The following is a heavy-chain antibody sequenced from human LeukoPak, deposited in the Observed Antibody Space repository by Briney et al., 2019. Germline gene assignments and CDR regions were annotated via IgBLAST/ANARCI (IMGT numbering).Heavy chain of an antibody. J-gene: IGHJ4*02. V-gene: IGHV1-2*02. CDR1: GYTFTGYY. CDR3: ARDLEGYHYGSGNYPQ. CDR2: INPNSGGT. Sequence: ASMKVSCKASGYTFTGYYIHWLRQAPGQGLEWIGFINPNSGGTNYAQKFQGRVTMTRDTSISTAYMELSSLTSDDTAVYYCARDLEGYHYGSGNYPQWGQGTLITVSS. D-gene: IGHD3-10*01.